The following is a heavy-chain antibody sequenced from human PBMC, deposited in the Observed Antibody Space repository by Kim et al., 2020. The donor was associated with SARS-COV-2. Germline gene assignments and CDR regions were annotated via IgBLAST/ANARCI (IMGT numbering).Heavy chain of an antibody. Sequence: GGSLRLSCAASGLTFNNDIIHWVWQAQGKGLEWVGGMRIYDSEDDADSANVRITISRDAAEATKILHLISMRLDDTDSYYGSCAWGTRGRCGCCDNWGQG. V-gene: IGHV3-30*04. CDR3: SCAWGTRGRCGCCDN. CDR2: MRIYDSE. CDR1: GLTFNNDI. D-gene: IGHD4-17*01. J-gene: IGHJ4*02.